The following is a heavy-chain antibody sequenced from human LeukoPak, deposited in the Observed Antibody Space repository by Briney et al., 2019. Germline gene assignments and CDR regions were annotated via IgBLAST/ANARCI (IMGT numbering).Heavy chain of an antibody. J-gene: IGHJ4*02. D-gene: IGHD6-19*01. Sequence: ASVKVSCKASGYTFTSYAMHWVRQAPGQRLEWMGWINAGNGDTKYSQKFQGRVTITRDTSASTAYMELSSLRSGDTAVYYCARDVMGLATDYWGQGTLVTVSS. CDR1: GYTFTSYA. CDR3: ARDVMGLATDY. CDR2: INAGNGDT. V-gene: IGHV1-3*01.